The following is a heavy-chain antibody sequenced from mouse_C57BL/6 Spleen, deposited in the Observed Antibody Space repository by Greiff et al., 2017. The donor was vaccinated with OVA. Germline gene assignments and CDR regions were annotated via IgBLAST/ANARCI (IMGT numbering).Heavy chain of an antibody. J-gene: IGHJ2*01. CDR1: GYSFTGYY. D-gene: IGHD2-4*01. CDR2: INPSTGGT. V-gene: IGHV1-42*01. Sequence: VQLKQSGPELVKPGASVKISCKASGYSFTGYYMNWVKQSPEKSLEWIGEINPSTGGTTYNQKFKAKATLTVDKSSSTAYMQLKSLTSEDSAVYYCARYDYDEDYFDYWGQGTTLTVSS. CDR3: ARYDYDEDYFDY.